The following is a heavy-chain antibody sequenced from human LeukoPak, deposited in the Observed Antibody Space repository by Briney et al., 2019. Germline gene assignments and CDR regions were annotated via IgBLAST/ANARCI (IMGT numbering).Heavy chain of an antibody. J-gene: IGHJ4*02. V-gene: IGHV3-64*01. CDR2: ISSNGGST. CDR3: ARGAGLRFLEWLLNY. Sequence: RGSLRLSCAASGFTFSSYAMHWVRQAPGKGLEYVSAISSNGGSTYYANSVKGRFTISRDNSKNTLYLQMGSLRAEDMAVYYCARGAGLRFLEWLLNYWGQGTLVTVSS. CDR1: GFTFSSYA. D-gene: IGHD3-3*01.